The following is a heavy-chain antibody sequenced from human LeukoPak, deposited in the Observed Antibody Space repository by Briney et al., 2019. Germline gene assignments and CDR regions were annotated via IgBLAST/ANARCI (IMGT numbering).Heavy chain of an antibody. V-gene: IGHV1-18*01. D-gene: IGHD6-13*01. CDR2: ISAYNGNT. J-gene: IGHJ4*02. Sequence: GAAVKVSCKASGYTFTSYGISWVRHAPGQGLEWMGWISAYNGNTNYAQKLQARVAMTTDTSTSTAYMELRSLRSDDTAVYYCARDQGLRIAAAGGLDYWGQGTLVTVSS. CDR1: GYTFTSYG. CDR3: ARDQGLRIAAAGGLDY.